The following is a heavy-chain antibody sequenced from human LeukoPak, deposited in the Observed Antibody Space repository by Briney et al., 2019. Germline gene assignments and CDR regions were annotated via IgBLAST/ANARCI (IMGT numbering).Heavy chain of an antibody. CDR3: ARRDIVATSGMDV. J-gene: IGHJ6*02. V-gene: IGHV4-59*08. Sequence: SDTLSLTCTVSGGPIRSYYWSWIRQPPGKGLEWMGYIYYSGSTNYNPSLKSRVTISVDTSKNQFSLKLSSVTAADTAVYYCARRDIVATSGMDVWGQGNTVTVSS. CDR2: IYYSGST. D-gene: IGHD5-12*01. CDR1: GGPIRSYY.